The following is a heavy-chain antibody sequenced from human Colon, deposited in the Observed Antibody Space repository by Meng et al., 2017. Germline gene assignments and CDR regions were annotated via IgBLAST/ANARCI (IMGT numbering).Heavy chain of an antibody. D-gene: IGHD3-16*01. Sequence: VQVPESGPGAVKPSQTLSLTGVVSGGSISGDGYSWSWIRQHPGKGLEWIGYVNDSRDTYYKSSLKSRITISIDTSENQFSLKLKSVTAADTAVYYCARDPSNRGAFFDPWGQGTLVTVSS. CDR2: VNDSRDT. CDR3: ARDPSNRGAFFDP. CDR1: GGSISGDGYS. V-gene: IGHV4-31*11. J-gene: IGHJ5*02.